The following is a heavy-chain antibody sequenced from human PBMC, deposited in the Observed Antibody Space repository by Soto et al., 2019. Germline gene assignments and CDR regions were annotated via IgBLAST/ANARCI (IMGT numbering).Heavy chain of an antibody. CDR3: ARGIWVATTASYYFDS. J-gene: IGHJ4*02. CDR2: INAGNGNT. CDR1: GYTFTSYA. D-gene: IGHD5-12*01. Sequence: ASVKVSCKASGYTFTSYAMHSLRQAPGQRLEWMGWINAGNGNTKYSQKFQGRVTITRDTSASTAYMELSSLRSEDTAVYYCARGIWVATTASYYFDSWGQGTQVNVSS. V-gene: IGHV1-3*01.